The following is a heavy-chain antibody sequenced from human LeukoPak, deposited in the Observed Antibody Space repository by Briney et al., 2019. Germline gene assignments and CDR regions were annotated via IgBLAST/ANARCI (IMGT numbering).Heavy chain of an antibody. Sequence: PGGSLRLSCAASGFTFSSYSMNWVRQAPGKGLEWVSYISSSSSTIYYADSVKGRFTISRDNSKNTLYLQMNSLRAEDTAVYYCARDRLGSDAFDIWGQGTMVTVSS. CDR2: ISSSSSTI. V-gene: IGHV3-48*01. J-gene: IGHJ3*02. CDR1: GFTFSSYS. D-gene: IGHD6-25*01. CDR3: ARDRLGSDAFDI.